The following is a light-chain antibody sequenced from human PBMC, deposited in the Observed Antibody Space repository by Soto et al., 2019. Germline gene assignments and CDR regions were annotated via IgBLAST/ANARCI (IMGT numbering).Light chain of an antibody. Sequence: QSVLTQPASVSGSPGQSITIPCTGISSDVGSSDLVSWYQQLPGRAPKLMIYEASKRPSGVSNRFSGSKSGNTASLTISGLQAEDEADYYCCSYSGSITWVFGGGTKLTVL. J-gene: IGLJ3*02. CDR2: EAS. CDR3: CSYSGSITWV. CDR1: SSDVGSSDL. V-gene: IGLV2-23*01.